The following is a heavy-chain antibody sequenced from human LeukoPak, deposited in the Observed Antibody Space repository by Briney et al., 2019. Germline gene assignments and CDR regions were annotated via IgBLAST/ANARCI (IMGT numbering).Heavy chain of an antibody. Sequence: PSETLSLTCAVYGGSFSGYYWSWIRQPPGKGLEWIGEINHSGSTNYNPSLKSRVTISVDTSKNQFSLKLSSVTAADTAVYYCARLSTVGTYYDFWSGYGYYFDCWGQGTLVTVSS. CDR3: ARLSTVGTYYDFWSGYGYYFDC. CDR1: GGSFSGYY. D-gene: IGHD3-3*01. J-gene: IGHJ4*02. V-gene: IGHV4-34*01. CDR2: INHSGST.